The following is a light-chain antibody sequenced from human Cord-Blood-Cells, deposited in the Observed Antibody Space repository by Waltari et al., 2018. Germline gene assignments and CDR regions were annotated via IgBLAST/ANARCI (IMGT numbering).Light chain of an antibody. J-gene: IGKJ2*01. V-gene: IGKV3-11*01. CDR1: QSVSSY. CDR2: DAS. CDR3: QKRSNWPYT. Sequence: EIVLTQSPATLSLSPGERATLTCRASQSVSSYLAWYQQKPGQAPRLLIYDASNRATGIPARFSGSGFGTDFTLTISSLEPEDCAVYYCQKRSNWPYTFGQGTKLEIK.